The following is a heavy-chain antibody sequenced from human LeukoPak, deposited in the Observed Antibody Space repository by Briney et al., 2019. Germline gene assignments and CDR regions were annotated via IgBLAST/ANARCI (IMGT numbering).Heavy chain of an antibody. D-gene: IGHD1-26*01. CDR1: GFTFSTCS. Sequence: PGGSLRPSCAASGFTFSTCSMKWVRQAPGKALEWVSSISGSSYHIYYADSVKGRFTISRDNANNLLYLQMNSLRAEDTAVYYCASGTIVGARGADNWGQGTLVTVSS. J-gene: IGHJ4*02. CDR3: ASGTIVGARGADN. CDR2: ISGSSYHI. V-gene: IGHV3-21*01.